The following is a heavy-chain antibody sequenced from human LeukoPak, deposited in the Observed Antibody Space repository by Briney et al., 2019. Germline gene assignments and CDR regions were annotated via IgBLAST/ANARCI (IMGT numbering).Heavy chain of an antibody. CDR2: INPNSGGT. D-gene: IGHD5-12*01. Sequence: ASVKVSCKASGYTFTGHYMHWVRQAPGQGLEWMGWINPNSGGTNYAQKFQGRVTMTRDTSISTAYMELSRLRSDDTAVYYCARGGYDLGGLKPGYFDYWGQGTLVTVSS. CDR3: ARGGYDLGGLKPGYFDY. J-gene: IGHJ4*02. V-gene: IGHV1-2*02. CDR1: GYTFTGHY.